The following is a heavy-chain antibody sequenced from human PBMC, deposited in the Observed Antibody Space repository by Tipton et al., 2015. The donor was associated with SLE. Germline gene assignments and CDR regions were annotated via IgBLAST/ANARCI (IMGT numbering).Heavy chain of an antibody. V-gene: IGHV4-34*01. Sequence: TLSLTCAVYGGSFSGYHWSGIRQPPGQGLEWIGEIAETGSPTYNPSLKSRVTIQRDTSKSQFSLRLNSLTAADTAVYYCARGPFQRWPPGAYWGQGTLITVSS. CDR1: GGSFSGYH. J-gene: IGHJ4*02. D-gene: IGHD6-19*01. CDR3: ARGPFQRWPPGAY. CDR2: IAETGSP.